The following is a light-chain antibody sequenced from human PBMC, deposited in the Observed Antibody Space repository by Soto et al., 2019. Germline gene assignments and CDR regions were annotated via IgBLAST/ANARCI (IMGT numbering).Light chain of an antibody. CDR2: YDD. V-gene: IGLV1-36*01. J-gene: IGLJ2*01. Sequence: QSVLTQPPSVSEAPRQRVTISCSGSSSNIGNNAVNWYQQLQGKAPKLLIYYDDLLPSGVSDRFSGSKSGTSASLAISGRQSEDEADYYCAAWDDSLNGPVFGGGTKLTVL. CDR1: SSNIGNNA. CDR3: AAWDDSLNGPV.